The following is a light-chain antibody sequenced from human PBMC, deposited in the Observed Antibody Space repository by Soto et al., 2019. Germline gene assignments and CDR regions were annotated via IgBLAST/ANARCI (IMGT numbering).Light chain of an antibody. CDR1: QSLVSSDGNTY. Sequence: DVVMTQSPLSLPVTLGQPASISCRSSQSLVSSDGNTYLNWFQQRPGQSPRRLIYKVSNRDSGVPDRFSGSGSGTDFTLKISRVEAEDVGVYYCMQGTHWPPTFGQGTKVDIK. CDR3: MQGTHWPPT. V-gene: IGKV2-30*01. J-gene: IGKJ1*01. CDR2: KVS.